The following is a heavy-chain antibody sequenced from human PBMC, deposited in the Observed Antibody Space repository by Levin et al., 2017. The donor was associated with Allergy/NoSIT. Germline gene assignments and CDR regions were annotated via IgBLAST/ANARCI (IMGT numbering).Heavy chain of an antibody. V-gene: IGHV4-39*07. CDR2: IYYDGTT. Sequence: SQTLSLTCTVSGGSISSTSYYWGWVRQPPGKGLEWIGSIYYDGTTYYNPSLKSRVAISLDTSKNQFSLNLRSVTAADTAVYYCARGNAHYDTSGDPEYWGQGTLVTVSS. CDR3: ARGNAHYDTSGDPEY. J-gene: IGHJ4*02. CDR1: GGSISSTSYY. D-gene: IGHD3-22*01.